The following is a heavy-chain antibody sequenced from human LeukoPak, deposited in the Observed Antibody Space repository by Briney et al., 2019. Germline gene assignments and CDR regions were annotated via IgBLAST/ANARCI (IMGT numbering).Heavy chain of an antibody. D-gene: IGHD4-23*01. CDR2: IRYDGSNK. CDR3: ARDPNPRNSVVTTAIGVEMDY. Sequence: GGSLRLSCAASGFTFSSYGMHWVRQAPGKGLEWVALIRYDGSNKYYADSVKGRFTISRDNSKNTLYLQMNSLRAEDTAVYYCARDPNPRNSVVTTAIGVEMDYWGQGTLVTVSS. J-gene: IGHJ4*02. V-gene: IGHV3-30*02. CDR1: GFTFSSYG.